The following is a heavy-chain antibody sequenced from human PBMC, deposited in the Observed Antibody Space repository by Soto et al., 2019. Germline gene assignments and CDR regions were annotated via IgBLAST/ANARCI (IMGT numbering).Heavy chain of an antibody. CDR3: ARLFRSGWYTAFDY. CDR2: VYYSGST. V-gene: IGHV4-39*01. Sequence: SETLSVTCTFSVGSISISSYSWGWIRQPPGKGLEWIGSVYYSGSTYYNPSLKSRVTISVDTSKNQFSLKLSSVTAADTAVYYCARLFRSGWYTAFDYWGQGTMVTVSS. CDR1: VGSISISSYS. J-gene: IGHJ4*02. D-gene: IGHD6-19*01.